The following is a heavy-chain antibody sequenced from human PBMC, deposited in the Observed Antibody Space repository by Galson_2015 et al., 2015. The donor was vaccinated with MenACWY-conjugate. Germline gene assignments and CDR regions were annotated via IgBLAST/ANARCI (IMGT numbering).Heavy chain of an antibody. CDR2: ITPTNDNT. J-gene: IGHJ4*02. Sequence: SAKVSCKASGYLFTRYGISWVRQAPGQGLEWMGWITPTNDNTHYAQRFQGRVTMTTDTSTSTAYMELRSLRSDDTAVYFCARDHDFVWGAYPVDFWGQGTLVTVSS. D-gene: IGHD3-16*02. CDR1: GYLFTRYG. CDR3: ARDHDFVWGAYPVDF. V-gene: IGHV1-18*01.